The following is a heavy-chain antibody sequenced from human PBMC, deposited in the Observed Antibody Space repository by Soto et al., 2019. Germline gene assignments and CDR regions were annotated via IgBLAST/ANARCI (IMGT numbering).Heavy chain of an antibody. D-gene: IGHD6-13*01. CDR3: AKDVVQQPPHYYYGMDV. V-gene: IGHV3-30*18. Sequence: PGGSLRLSCAASGFTFSSYAMYWVRQAPGKGLEWVATISYDEDGTYYADSLKGRFTISRDNSKNTLYLQMNSLRVEDTAVYYCAKDVVQQPPHYYYGMDVWGRGTTVTAP. J-gene: IGHJ6*02. CDR1: GFTFSSYA. CDR2: ISYDEDGT.